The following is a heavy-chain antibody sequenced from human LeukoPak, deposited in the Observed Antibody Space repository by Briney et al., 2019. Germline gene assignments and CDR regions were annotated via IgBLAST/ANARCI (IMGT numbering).Heavy chain of an antibody. D-gene: IGHD3-22*01. J-gene: IGHJ4*02. CDR3: ARGRTYYDSSGPVDY. CDR2: INPNSGGT. Sequence: ASAKVSCKASGYTFTGYYMHWVRQAPGQGLEWMGWINPNSGGTNYAQKFQGRVTMTRDTSISTAYMELSRLRSDDTAVYYCARGRTYYDSSGPVDYWGQGTLVTVSS. V-gene: IGHV1-2*02. CDR1: GYTFTGYY.